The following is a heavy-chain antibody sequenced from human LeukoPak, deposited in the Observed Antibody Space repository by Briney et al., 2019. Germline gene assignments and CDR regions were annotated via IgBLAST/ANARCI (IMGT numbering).Heavy chain of an antibody. CDR1: GGSFSGYY. J-gene: IGHJ6*02. D-gene: IGHD3-3*01. CDR3: ARAPTIFAGMDV. CDR2: INHSGST. Sequence: PSETLSLTCAVYGGSFSGYYWSWIRQPPGKGLEWIGEINHSGSTNYNPSLKSRVTISVDRSKNQFSLKLSSVTAADTAVYYCARAPTIFAGMDVWGQGTTVTVSS. V-gene: IGHV4-34*01.